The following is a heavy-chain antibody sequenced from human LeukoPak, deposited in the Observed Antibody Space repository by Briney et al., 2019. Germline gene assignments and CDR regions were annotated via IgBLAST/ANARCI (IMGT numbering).Heavy chain of an antibody. CDR2: IYRGGST. CDR3: ARKAYYDSSGYSDY. Sequence: GGSLRLSCAASGFTVSSNYMSWVRQAPGKGLEWVSVIYRGGSTYYADSVKGRFTISRDNSKNTLYLQMNSLRAEDTAVYYCARKAYYDSSGYSDYWGQGTLVTVSS. J-gene: IGHJ4*02. CDR1: GFTVSSNY. D-gene: IGHD3-22*01. V-gene: IGHV3-53*01.